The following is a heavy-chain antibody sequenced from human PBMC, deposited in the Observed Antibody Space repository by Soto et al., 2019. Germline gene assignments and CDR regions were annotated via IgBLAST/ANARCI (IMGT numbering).Heavy chain of an antibody. J-gene: IGHJ5*02. V-gene: IGHV1-46*01. D-gene: IGHD3-10*01. CDR2: INPSGGST. Sequence: GASVKVSCKASGYTFTSYYMHWVRQAPGQGLEWMGIINPSGGSTSYAQKFQGRVTITRDTSTSTVYMELSSLRAEDTAVYYCARDKVRGVISNWFDPWGQGTLVTVSS. CDR3: ARDKVRGVISNWFDP. CDR1: GYTFTSYY.